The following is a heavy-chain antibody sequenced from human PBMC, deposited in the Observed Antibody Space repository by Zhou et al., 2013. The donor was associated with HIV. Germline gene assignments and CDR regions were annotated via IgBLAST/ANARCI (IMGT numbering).Heavy chain of an antibody. CDR2: MNPNTGNT. CDR3: VRVSYYYDGSGYNDAFDI. Sequence: QVQLVQSGAEVKKPGASVKVSCKASGYTFSSSDINWVRQAPGQGLEWVGWMNPNTGNTGYGEKFQGRVTISTNTSISTAYMEVCSLRSEDTALYYCVRVSYYYDGSGYNDAFDIWGQGTMVSVSS. D-gene: IGHD3-22*01. V-gene: IGHV1-8*03. CDR1: GYTFSSSD. J-gene: IGHJ3*02.